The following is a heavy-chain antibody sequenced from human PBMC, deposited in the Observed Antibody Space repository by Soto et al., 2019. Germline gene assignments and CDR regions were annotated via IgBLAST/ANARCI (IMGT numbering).Heavy chain of an antibody. D-gene: IGHD2-2*01. Sequence: PSETLSLTCAVYGGSFSGYYWSWIRQPPGKGLEWIGEINHSGSANYNPSLKSRVTISVDTSKNQFSLKLSSVTAADTAVYYCAGGGDIVVVPAAMTGMAVWGQGTTVTFSS. J-gene: IGHJ6*02. CDR1: GGSFSGYY. CDR2: INHSGSA. V-gene: IGHV4-34*01. CDR3: AGGGDIVVVPAAMTGMAV.